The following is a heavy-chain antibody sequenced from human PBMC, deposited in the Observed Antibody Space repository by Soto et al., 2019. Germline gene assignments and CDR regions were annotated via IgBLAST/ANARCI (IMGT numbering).Heavy chain of an antibody. J-gene: IGHJ6*02. V-gene: IGHV3-30*18. CDR3: AKSRDGYNYYYYYGMDV. CDR2: ILYDGSNK. Sequence: GGSLRLSCAASGFTFSSYGMHWVRQAPGKGLEWVALILYDGSNKHYADSVKGRFTISRDNSKSTLYLQMNSLRAEDTAVYYCAKSRDGYNYYYYYGMDVWGQGTTVTVSS. D-gene: IGHD5-12*01. CDR1: GFTFSSYG.